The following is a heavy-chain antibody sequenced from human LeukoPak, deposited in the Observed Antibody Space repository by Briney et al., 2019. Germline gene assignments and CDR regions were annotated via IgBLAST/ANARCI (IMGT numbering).Heavy chain of an antibody. Sequence: PGGSLRLSCAASGFTFSSYSMNWVRQAPGKGLEWVSSISGSSSSIYYADSVKGRFTISRDNAKNSLYLQMNSLRVEDTAVYYCARDLTFGGVIVTHDYWGQGTLVTVSS. CDR1: GFTFSSYS. V-gene: IGHV3-21*01. CDR3: ARDLTFGGVIVTHDY. D-gene: IGHD3-16*02. J-gene: IGHJ4*02. CDR2: ISGSSSSI.